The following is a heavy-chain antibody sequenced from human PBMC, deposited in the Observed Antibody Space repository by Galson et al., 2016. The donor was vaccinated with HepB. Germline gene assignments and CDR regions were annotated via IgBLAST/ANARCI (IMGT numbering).Heavy chain of an antibody. J-gene: IGHJ5*02. CDR3: ARTKYAYRSSSWADL. CDR2: INPNDGNT. V-gene: IGHV1-46*01. D-gene: IGHD2-2*01. CDR1: GYTFTHYY. Sequence: SVKVSCKASGYTFTHYYIHWVRQAPGQGLEWMGVINPNDGNTVYGQRFLGGLTVTRDKSTSTVYMGLSSLGSEDTAIYFCARTKYAYRSSSWADLWGQGTPVTVSS.